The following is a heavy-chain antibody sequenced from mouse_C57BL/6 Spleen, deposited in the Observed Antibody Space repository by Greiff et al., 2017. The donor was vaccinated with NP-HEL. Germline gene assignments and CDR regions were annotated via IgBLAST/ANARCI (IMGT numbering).Heavy chain of an antibody. Sequence: VQLQQSGAELARPGASVKMSCKASGYTFTSYTMHWVKQRPGQGLEWIGYINPSSGYTKYNQKFKDKATLTADKSSSTAYMQLSSLTSEDSAVYYCAKEWYGSSFFDYWGQGTTLTVSS. CDR2: INPSSGYT. CDR3: AKEWYGSSFFDY. CDR1: GYTFTSYT. V-gene: IGHV1-4*01. J-gene: IGHJ2*01. D-gene: IGHD1-1*01.